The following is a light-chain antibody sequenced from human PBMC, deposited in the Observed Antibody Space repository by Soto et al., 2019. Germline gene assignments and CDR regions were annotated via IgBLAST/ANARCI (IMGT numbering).Light chain of an antibody. V-gene: IGKV3-20*01. J-gene: IGKJ1*01. CDR2: GAS. Sequence: EIVLTQSPGTLSLSPGERATLSCRASQSVSSSYLAWYQRKPGQAPRLLIYGASSRATGIPDRFSGSGSGTDFTLTISRLEPAAFAAYYCQQYGSSPWTFGQGTKVEIK. CDR1: QSVSSSY. CDR3: QQYGSSPWT.